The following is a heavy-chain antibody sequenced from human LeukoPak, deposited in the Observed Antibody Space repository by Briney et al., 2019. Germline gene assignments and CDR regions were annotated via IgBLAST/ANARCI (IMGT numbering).Heavy chain of an antibody. CDR1: GFTFTNFW. J-gene: IGHJ6*02. Sequence: QPGGSLRLSCAASGFTFTNFWMSWVRQAPGKGLEWVANIDQDGSDKRLVDSVKGRFTISRDNAKNSLYLQMNSLRAEDTAVYYCARYYDFWSGYSYHNGMDVWGQGTTVTVSS. CDR3: ARYYDFWSGYSYHNGMDV. D-gene: IGHD3-3*01. CDR2: IDQDGSDK. V-gene: IGHV3-7*01.